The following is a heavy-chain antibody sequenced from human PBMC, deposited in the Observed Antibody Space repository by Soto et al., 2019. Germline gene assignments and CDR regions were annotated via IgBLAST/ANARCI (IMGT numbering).Heavy chain of an antibody. V-gene: IGHV3-11*01. D-gene: IGHD1-7*01. CDR3: ARDLRELSTVAVAY. J-gene: IGHJ4*02. CDR1: GSTLSDYF. CDR2: ISASGYRI. Sequence: GGSLRLSCAASGSTLSDYFMSWIRQAPGKGLEWVSYISASGYRIQYADSVKGRFTISRDIAKNSLYLQLNSLGADDTAVYFCARDLRELSTVAVAYWGEGTLVTVSS.